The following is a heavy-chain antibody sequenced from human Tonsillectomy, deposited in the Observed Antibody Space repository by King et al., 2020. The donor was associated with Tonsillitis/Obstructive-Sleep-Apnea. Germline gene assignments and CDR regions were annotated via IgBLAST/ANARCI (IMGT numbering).Heavy chain of an antibody. J-gene: IGHJ4*02. V-gene: IGHV3-33*01. D-gene: IGHD1-26*01. CDR1: GFTFSSYG. CDR3: ARGSAGATDY. Sequence: VQLVESGGGVVQPGRSLRLSCAASGFTFSSYGMHWVRQAPGKGLEWVAVIWYDGSNKYYADSVKGRFTISRDNSKNTLYLQMNSLRAEDTALYYCARGSAGATDYWGQGTLVTVSS. CDR2: IWYDGSNK.